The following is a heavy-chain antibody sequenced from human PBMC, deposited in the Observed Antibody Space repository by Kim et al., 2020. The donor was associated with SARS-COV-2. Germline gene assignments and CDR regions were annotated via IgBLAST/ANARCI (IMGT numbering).Heavy chain of an antibody. CDR3: ARQTRRGYYDSSGHIDY. V-gene: IGHV4-39*01. D-gene: IGHD3-22*01. J-gene: IGHJ4*02. CDR2: IYYSGST. CDR1: GGSISSSSYY. Sequence: SETLSLTCTVSGGSISSSSYYWVWIRQPPGKGLEWIGSIYYSGSTYYNPSLKSRVTISVDTSKNQFSLKLSSVTAADTAVYYCARQTRRGYYDSSGHIDYWGQGTLVTVSS.